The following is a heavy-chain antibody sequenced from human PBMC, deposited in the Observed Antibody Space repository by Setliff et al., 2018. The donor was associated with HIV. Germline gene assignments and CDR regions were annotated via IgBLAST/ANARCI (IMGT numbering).Heavy chain of an antibody. D-gene: IGHD3-16*02. CDR1: GGSISSGSYY. V-gene: IGHV4-61*09. CDR2: IHTTGST. CDR3: ARRGAYDYVWGSYPPPFDY. Sequence: PSETLSLTCSVSGGSISSGSYYWSWIRLPAGKGLEWIGQIHTTGSTNYNPSLKSRLTISVDTSKDQFSLKLSSVTAADTVVYYCARRGAYDYVWGSYPPPFDYWGQGTLVTVSS. J-gene: IGHJ4*02.